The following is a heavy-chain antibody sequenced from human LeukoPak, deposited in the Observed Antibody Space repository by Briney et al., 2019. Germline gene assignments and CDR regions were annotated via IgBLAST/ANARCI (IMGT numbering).Heavy chain of an antibody. V-gene: IGHV4-39*01. CDR1: GGSLSSSSYY. CDR3: ARHGRDTANFDY. CDR2: MYYSGST. Sequence: SETLSLTCTVSGGSLSSSSYYWGWIRQSPGKGLEWIGSMYYSGSTYYNPSFKSRVTISEDTSKNQFSLKLSSVTAADTAVYYCARHGRDTANFDYWGQGTLVTVSS. J-gene: IGHJ4*02. D-gene: IGHD5-18*01.